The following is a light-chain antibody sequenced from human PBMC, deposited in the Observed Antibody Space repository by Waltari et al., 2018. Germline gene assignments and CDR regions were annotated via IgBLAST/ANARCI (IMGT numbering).Light chain of an antibody. J-gene: IGLJ2*01. Sequence: QPALTPPPSVSGSPGQTVTISCTGTSRDVGNYNRVPWHQPPPGTAPKVVINEVNKRPSGGPYRFSGSNSGNTAYLTISGLEADDEADYYCSSYTSSTTFVFGGGTKLAVL. CDR2: EVN. V-gene: IGLV2-18*02. CDR3: SSYTSSTTFV. CDR1: SRDVGNYNR.